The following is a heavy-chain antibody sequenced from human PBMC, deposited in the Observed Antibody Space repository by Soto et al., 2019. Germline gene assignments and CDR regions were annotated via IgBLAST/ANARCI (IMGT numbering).Heavy chain of an antibody. CDR2: IRGSGDRT. CDR3: AKQQGPGTPYYYAMDV. V-gene: IGHV3-23*01. Sequence: EVQLLESGGGLVQPGGSLRLSCAASGFTFSSYAMSWFRQAPGKGLEGVSFIRGSGDRTYYADSVKGRFTISRDNSKNTLYMQMNTLRAEDTAVYYCAKQQGPGTPYYYAMDVWGQGTTVTVSS. CDR1: GFTFSSYA. J-gene: IGHJ6*02. D-gene: IGHD1-1*01.